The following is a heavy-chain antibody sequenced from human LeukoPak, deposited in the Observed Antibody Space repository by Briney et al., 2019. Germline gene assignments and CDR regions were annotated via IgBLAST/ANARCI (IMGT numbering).Heavy chain of an antibody. CDR2: IYYSGGT. J-gene: IGHJ3*02. CDR3: ARVILLAFEEEETTVVTPEDVFDI. V-gene: IGHV4-59*12. D-gene: IGHD4-23*01. Sequence: SETLSLTCTVSGGSISSYYWSWIRQPPGKGLEWIGYIYYSGGTSYNPSLKSRVTISVDTSKNQFSLKLSSVTAADTAVYYCARVILLAFEEEETTVVTPEDVFDIWGQGTMATVSS. CDR1: GGSISSYY.